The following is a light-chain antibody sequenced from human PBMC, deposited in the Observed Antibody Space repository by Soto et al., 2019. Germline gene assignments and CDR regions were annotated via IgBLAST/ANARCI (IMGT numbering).Light chain of an antibody. CDR3: QQYGSSPLT. CDR1: QSVSSSY. J-gene: IGKJ3*01. Sequence: EIVLTQSPGTLSLSPGERATLSCRASQSVSSSYLAWYQQKPGQAPRLLIYGASSRATGIPDRFSGSGSGTDFTLTISRLEPEDFAVYYCQQYGSSPLTVGPGTKVDSK. CDR2: GAS. V-gene: IGKV3-20*01.